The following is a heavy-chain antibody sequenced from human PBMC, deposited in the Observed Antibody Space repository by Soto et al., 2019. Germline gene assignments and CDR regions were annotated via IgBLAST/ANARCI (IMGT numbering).Heavy chain of an antibody. CDR2: ISPGNGNT. V-gene: IGHV1-8*02. CDR1: GGTFSSYA. Sequence: GASVKVSCKASGGTFSSYAISWVRQAPGQGLEWMGWISPGNGNTGYAQKFKGRVTMTKDTSTSTVYMELNSLTSEDTAVYYCAKDRLGGVSDAFDIWGQGTMVTVSS. D-gene: IGHD3-16*01. CDR3: AKDRLGGVSDAFDI. J-gene: IGHJ3*02.